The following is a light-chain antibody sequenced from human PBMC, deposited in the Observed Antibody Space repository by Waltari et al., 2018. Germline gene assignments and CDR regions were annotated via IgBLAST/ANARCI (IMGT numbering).Light chain of an antibody. Sequence: QSALTQPASVSGTPGQSITISCSGTTSDVRSYDLVSWYQPHPGEAPKLLICEVFKRPPDTTRRFSGAKSGSTASLTISGLQPEDEADYYCCSYAGRGTYVFGSGTKVTVL. V-gene: IGLV2-23*02. CDR3: CSYAGRGTYV. CDR1: TSDVRSYDL. CDR2: EVF. J-gene: IGLJ1*01.